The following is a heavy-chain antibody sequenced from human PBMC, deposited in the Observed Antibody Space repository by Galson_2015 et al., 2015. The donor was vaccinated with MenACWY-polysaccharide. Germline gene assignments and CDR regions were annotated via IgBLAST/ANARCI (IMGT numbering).Heavy chain of an antibody. CDR1: SGSFTSGNYY. D-gene: IGHD3-10*01. V-gene: IGHV4-39*07. CDR2: IYNDGRI. Sequence: SETLSLTCTVSSGSFTSGNYYWGWIRQPPGKGLEYIVTIYNDGRIYNSPSLKSRVSISVDTSKNQFSLRLRSVSAADSAVYYCARDPNRSPMVDTYDHWGLGNLVVVSS. J-gene: IGHJ4*02. CDR3: ARDPNRSPMVDTYDH.